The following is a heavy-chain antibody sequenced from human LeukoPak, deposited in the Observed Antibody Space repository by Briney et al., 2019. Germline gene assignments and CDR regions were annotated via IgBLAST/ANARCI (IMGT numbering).Heavy chain of an antibody. D-gene: IGHD3-10*01. V-gene: IGHV3-33*05. CDR3: ARDRAVSWLDS. CDR2: ISLDGSRK. J-gene: IGHJ5*01. Sequence: GGSLRLSCAASGLTFTSHGFHWVRQAPGRGLEWLTFISLDGSRKSYADSVKGRFTFSRDDSKNTLYLEMNSLRAEDTATYYCARDRAVSWLDSWGLGTLVTASS. CDR1: GLTFTSHG.